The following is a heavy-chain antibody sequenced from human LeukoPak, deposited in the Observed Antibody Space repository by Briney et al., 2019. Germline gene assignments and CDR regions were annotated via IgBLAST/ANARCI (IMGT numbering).Heavy chain of an antibody. Sequence: SETLSLTCVVSGYSISSNYYWGWIRQPPGKGPGWIGSIFHSGSTYYSPSLKSRVTISVDTSKNQFSLRLSSVTAADTAVYYCAIHLSRGGPSFDPGGQGTLVTVSS. J-gene: IGHJ5*02. CDR1: GYSISSNYY. CDR2: IFHSGST. V-gene: IGHV4-38-2*01. CDR3: AIHLSRGGPSFDP. D-gene: IGHD2-15*01.